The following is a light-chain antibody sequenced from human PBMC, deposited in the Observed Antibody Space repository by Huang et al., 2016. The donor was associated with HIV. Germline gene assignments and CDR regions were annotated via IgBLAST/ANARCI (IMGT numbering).Light chain of an antibody. V-gene: IGKV1-NL1*01. CDR3: QQYYSPPYT. CDR1: QDIGDS. CDR2: AAS. J-gene: IGKJ2*01. Sequence: IQMTQSPSSLSASAGDRVTITCRASQDIGDSFAWYQQKPGKAPNLLLYAASRLISGVPSRFSGSGSGTDHTLTISSLQPGDFATYYCQQYYSPPYTFGQGTNLEIK.